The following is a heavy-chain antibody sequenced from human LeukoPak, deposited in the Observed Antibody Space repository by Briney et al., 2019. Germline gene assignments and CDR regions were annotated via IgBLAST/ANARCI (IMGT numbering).Heavy chain of an antibody. V-gene: IGHV3-23*01. CDR2: ISGSGGST. Sequence: GGSLRLSCAASGFTFSNYGMSWVRQAPGKGLEWVSAISGSGGSTYYADSVKGRFTISRDNSKNTLFLQMNSLKAEDTALYYCAKSDHGNGDYDYWGQGTLVTVSS. CDR3: AKSDHGNGDYDY. J-gene: IGHJ4*02. CDR1: GFTFSNYG. D-gene: IGHD1-26*01.